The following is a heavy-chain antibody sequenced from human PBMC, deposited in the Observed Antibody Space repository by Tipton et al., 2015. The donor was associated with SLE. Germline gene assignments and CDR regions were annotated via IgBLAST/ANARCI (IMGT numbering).Heavy chain of an antibody. D-gene: IGHD2-15*01. J-gene: IGHJ1*01. CDR2: ISGSGDSI. CDR1: GFPFSSFG. CDR3: AKSRGVAAGRIQH. V-gene: IGHV3-23*01. Sequence: SLRLSCAASGFPFSSFGMSWVRQAPGRGLEWVLSISGSGDSIYQADSVKGRFTIARDNSKNTVYLQMNSLTAEDTAIYYCAKSRGVAAGRIQHWGQGTLVTVSS.